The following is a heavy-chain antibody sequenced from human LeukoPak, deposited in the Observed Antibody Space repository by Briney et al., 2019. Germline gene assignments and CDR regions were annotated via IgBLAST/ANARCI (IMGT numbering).Heavy chain of an antibody. CDR2: INHSGST. Sequence: SETLSLTCAVYGGSFSGYYWSWIRQPPGKGLEWIGEINHSGSTNYNPSLKSRVTISVDTSKNQFSLKLSSVTAADTAVYYCARPRRVQDAFDIWGQGTMVTVSS. V-gene: IGHV4-34*01. J-gene: IGHJ3*02. CDR3: ARPRRVQDAFDI. CDR1: GGSFSGYY.